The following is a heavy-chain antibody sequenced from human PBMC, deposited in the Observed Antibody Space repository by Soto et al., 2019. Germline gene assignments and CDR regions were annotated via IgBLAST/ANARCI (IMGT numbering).Heavy chain of an antibody. CDR3: AREGSSSGFPLDY. Sequence: QVQLQESGPGLVKPSETLSLTCTVSGGSISSYYWSWIRQPPGKGLEWIGYIFYSGNTNYNPSLRSRVTISVVTSKSQFSLKLSSVTAADTAVYYCAREGSSSGFPLDYWGQGTLVTVSS. CDR2: IFYSGNT. V-gene: IGHV4-59*01. J-gene: IGHJ4*02. D-gene: IGHD6-19*01. CDR1: GGSISSYY.